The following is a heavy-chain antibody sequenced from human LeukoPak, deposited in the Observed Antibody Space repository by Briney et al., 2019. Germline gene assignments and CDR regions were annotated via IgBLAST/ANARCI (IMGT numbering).Heavy chain of an antibody. CDR1: GGSISSSSYY. CDR2: IYYSGST. D-gene: IGHD3-10*01. CDR3: ALNTMVRGVIIPN. V-gene: IGHV4-39*07. J-gene: IGHJ4*02. Sequence: SETLSLTCTVSGGSISSSSYYWGWIRQPPGKGLEWIGSIYYSGSTYYNPSLKSRVTISVDTSKNQFSLKLSSVTAADTAVYYCALNTMVRGVIIPNWGQGTLVTVSS.